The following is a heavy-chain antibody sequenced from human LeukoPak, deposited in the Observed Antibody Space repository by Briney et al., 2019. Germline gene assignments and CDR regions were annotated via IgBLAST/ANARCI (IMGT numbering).Heavy chain of an antibody. CDR1: GFTFSSYE. CDR2: ISSSDSTI. CDR3: ARSRTFDYGDYNFDY. J-gene: IGHJ4*02. D-gene: IGHD4-17*01. Sequence: PGGSLRLSCAASGFTFSSYEMHWVRQPPGKGLEWVSYISSSDSTIYYADSVKGRFTISRDNAKNSLYLQMNSLRAEDTAVYYCARSRTFDYGDYNFDYWGQGTLVTVSS. V-gene: IGHV3-48*03.